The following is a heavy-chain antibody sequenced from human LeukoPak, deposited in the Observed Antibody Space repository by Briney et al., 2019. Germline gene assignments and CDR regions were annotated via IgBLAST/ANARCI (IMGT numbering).Heavy chain of an antibody. J-gene: IGHJ6*02. CDR2: IIPIFGTA. CDR3: ARRTGLTADYYYGMDV. Sequence: SVKVSCKASGGTFSSYAISWVRQAPGQGLEWMGGIIPIFGTANYAQKFQGRVTITTDESTSTAYMELSSLRSEDTAVYYCARRTGLTADYYYGMDVWGQGTTVTVSS. V-gene: IGHV1-69*05. CDR1: GGTFSSYA. D-gene: IGHD1-14*01.